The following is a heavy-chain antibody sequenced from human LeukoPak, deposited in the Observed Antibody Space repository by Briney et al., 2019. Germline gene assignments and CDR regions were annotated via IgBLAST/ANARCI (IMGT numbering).Heavy chain of an antibody. CDR3: AREGLDSSGYYFDY. V-gene: IGHV1-2*02. J-gene: IGHJ4*02. D-gene: IGHD3-22*01. CDR1: GYTFTSYY. Sequence: ASVKVSCKASGYTFTSYYMHWVRQAPGQGLEWMGWINPNSGGTNYAQKFQGRVTMTRDTSISTAYMELSRLRSDDTAVYYCAREGLDSSGYYFDYWGQGTLVTVSS. CDR2: INPNSGGT.